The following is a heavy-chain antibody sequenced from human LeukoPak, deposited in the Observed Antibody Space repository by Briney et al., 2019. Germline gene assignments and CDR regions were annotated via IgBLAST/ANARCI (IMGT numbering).Heavy chain of an antibody. CDR2: ISGSGGST. J-gene: IGHJ4*02. CDR1: GFTFSIYA. CDR3: AKLWDSNYPGDY. D-gene: IGHD4-11*01. Sequence: GGSLRLSCAASGFTFSIYAMSWVRQAPGKGLEWVSTISGSGGSTYFADSVKGRFTITRDNSKNTLYLQMNSLRAEDTAVYFCAKLWDSNYPGDYWGQGTLVTVSS. V-gene: IGHV3-23*01.